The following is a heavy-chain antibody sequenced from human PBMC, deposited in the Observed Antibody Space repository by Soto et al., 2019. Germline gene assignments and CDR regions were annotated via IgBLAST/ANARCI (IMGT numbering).Heavy chain of an antibody. Sequence: EVQLVESGGGLVQPGGSLRLSCAASGFTFSSYWMSWVRQGPGKGPEWVANIKQDGSEIYYVDSVKGRFTISRDNAKSSLYLQMTSLRAEDSAVYHCAKSLSAIPGDSWGQGTLVTVSS. J-gene: IGHJ4*02. V-gene: IGHV3-7*05. CDR2: IKQDGSEI. CDR3: AKSLSAIPGDS. CDR1: GFTFSSYW. D-gene: IGHD2-2*01.